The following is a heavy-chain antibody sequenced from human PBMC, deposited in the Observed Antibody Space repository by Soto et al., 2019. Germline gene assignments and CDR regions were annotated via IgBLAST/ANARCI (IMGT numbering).Heavy chain of an antibody. CDR1: GGSVSSSSYY. J-gene: IGHJ4*02. D-gene: IGHD1-26*01. CDR3: AGRRAGGYCFDY. CDR2: IYYTGST. V-gene: IGHV4-39*01. Sequence: NPSETLSLTCTVSGGSVSSSSYYWGWIRQPPGKGLEWIGTIYYTGSTSYSPSLKGRVTISVDTSKTQFSLKVSSVTATDTAVYYCAGRRAGGYCFDYWGQGTLVTVSS.